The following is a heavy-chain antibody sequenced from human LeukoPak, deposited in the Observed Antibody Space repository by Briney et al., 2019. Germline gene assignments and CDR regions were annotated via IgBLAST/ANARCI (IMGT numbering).Heavy chain of an antibody. CDR2: INPNSGGT. CDR1: GYTFTSYY. D-gene: IGHD6-13*01. Sequence: ASVKVSCKASGYTFTSYYMHWVRQAPGQGLEWMGWINPNSGGTNYAQKFQGRVTMTRDTSISTAYMELSRLRSDDTAVYYCARGRAAVVEFDYWGQGTLVTVSS. J-gene: IGHJ4*02. CDR3: ARGRAAVVEFDY. V-gene: IGHV1-2*02.